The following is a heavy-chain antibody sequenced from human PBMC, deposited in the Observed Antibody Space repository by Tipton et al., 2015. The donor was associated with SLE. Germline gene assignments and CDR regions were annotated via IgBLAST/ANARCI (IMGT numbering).Heavy chain of an antibody. CDR3: ARGRWLRDGFDI. CDR2: IFYDGST. CDR1: GFSISSGYY. J-gene: IGHJ3*02. D-gene: IGHD5-18*01. Sequence: TLSLTCDVTGFSISSGYYCGWIRQPPGKGLVWIASIFYDGSTHYNPSLKSRLTISLDTSKNQFSLQLTSVTAADTAPYYCARGRWLRDGFDIWGQGTMVTVSS. V-gene: IGHV4-38-2*01.